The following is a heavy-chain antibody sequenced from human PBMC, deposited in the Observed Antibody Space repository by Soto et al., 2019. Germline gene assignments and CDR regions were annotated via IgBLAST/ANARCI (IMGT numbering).Heavy chain of an antibody. D-gene: IGHD3-3*01. Sequence: GGSLRLSCAASGFTFSSYAMSWVRQAPGKGLEWVSAISGSGGSTYYADSVKGRFTISRDNSKNTLYLQMNSLRAEDTAVYYCARLGDFWSGITNWFDPWGQGTLVTVSS. V-gene: IGHV3-23*01. CDR2: ISGSGGST. CDR1: GFTFSSYA. CDR3: ARLGDFWSGITNWFDP. J-gene: IGHJ5*02.